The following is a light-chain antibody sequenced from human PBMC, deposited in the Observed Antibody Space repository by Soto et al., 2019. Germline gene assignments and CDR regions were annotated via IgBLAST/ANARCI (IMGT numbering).Light chain of an antibody. CDR2: GAS. CDR1: QSVSSSY. Sequence: EIVLTQSPGTLSLSPEEIATLSCTTSQSVSSSYLAWYQQKPGQAPRLLIYGASSRATGIPDRFSGSGSGTDFTLTISSLEPEDLAVYYCQQYCSSPWTFGQGTKVEIK. V-gene: IGKV3-20*01. CDR3: QQYCSSPWT. J-gene: IGKJ1*01.